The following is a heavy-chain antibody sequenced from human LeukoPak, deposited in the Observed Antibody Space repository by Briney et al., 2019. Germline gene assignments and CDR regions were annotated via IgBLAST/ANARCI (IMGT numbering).Heavy chain of an antibody. V-gene: IGHV3-21*01. CDR1: GFTFSSYA. D-gene: IGHD5-24*01. CDR3: AREVEMATIN. J-gene: IGHJ4*02. Sequence: PGGSLRLSCAASGFTFSSYAMSWVRQAPGKGLEWVSSISSSSSYIYYADSVKGRFTISRDNAKNSLYLQMNSLRAEDTAVYYCAREVEMATINWGQGTLVTVSS. CDR2: ISSSSSYI.